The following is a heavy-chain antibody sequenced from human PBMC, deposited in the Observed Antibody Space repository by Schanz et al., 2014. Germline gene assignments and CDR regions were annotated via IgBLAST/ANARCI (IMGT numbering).Heavy chain of an antibody. D-gene: IGHD2-15*01. Sequence: EGQLLESGGGLIQPGGSLRLSCAASGFTFSSYAMSWVRQAPGKGLEWVSTISASGGSTYYADSVKGRFTISRDNSKNILYLQRSSLRAEDTDVYYRAKARRKSKCSGGRCFHYAYDGMDDWGQGTTVTVSS. J-gene: IGHJ6*02. CDR1: GFTFSSYA. CDR3: AKARRKSKCSGGRCFHYAYDGMDD. V-gene: IGHV3-23*01. CDR2: ISASGGST.